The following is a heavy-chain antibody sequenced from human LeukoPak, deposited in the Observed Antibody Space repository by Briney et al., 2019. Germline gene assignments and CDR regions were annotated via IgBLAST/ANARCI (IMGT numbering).Heavy chain of an antibody. Sequence: PGGSLRLTCAASGFTVSSIYMTWVRQAPGRGLEWVSIIYSGNSTYYADSVEGRFTIYRDKSKNTLYLQMNSLRAEDTAIYYCARDSGWGIDVWGQGTTVTVSS. CDR1: GFTVSSIY. V-gene: IGHV3-53*01. CDR3: ARDSGWGIDV. CDR2: IYSGNST. D-gene: IGHD2-15*01. J-gene: IGHJ6*02.